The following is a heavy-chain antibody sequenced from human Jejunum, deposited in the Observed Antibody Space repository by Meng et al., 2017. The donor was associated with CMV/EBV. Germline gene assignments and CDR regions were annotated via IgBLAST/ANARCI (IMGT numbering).Heavy chain of an antibody. V-gene: IGHV1-2*02. CDR2: MIPGRDAT. Sequence: CKTSGYTFNSHVIPWLRQASGQGLEWMGRMIPGRDATTYSRKFQGRITMTRYTSSNTAYMEVSSLRSDDTARYYCARGMRSHGFDVWGQGTLVTVSS. J-gene: IGHJ3*01. D-gene: IGHD5-24*01. CDR3: ARGMRSHGFDV. CDR1: GYTFNSHV.